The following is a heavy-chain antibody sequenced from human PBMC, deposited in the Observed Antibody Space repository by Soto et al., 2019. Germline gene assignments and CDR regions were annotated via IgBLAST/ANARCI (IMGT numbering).Heavy chain of an antibody. CDR2: ISGSGGST. Sequence: GGSLRLSCAASGFTFSSYAMSWVRQAPGKGLEWVSAISGSGGSTYYADSVKGRFTISRDNSKNTLYLQMNSLRAEDTAVYYCAKEPLLCSSTSCYLFGDYFDYWGQGTLVTVSS. CDR1: GFTFSSYA. V-gene: IGHV3-23*01. CDR3: AKEPLLCSSTSCYLFGDYFDY. J-gene: IGHJ4*02. D-gene: IGHD2-2*01.